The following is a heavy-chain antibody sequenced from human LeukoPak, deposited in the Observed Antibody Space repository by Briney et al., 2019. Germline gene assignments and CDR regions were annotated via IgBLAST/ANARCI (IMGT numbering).Heavy chain of an antibody. CDR3: ARHDLGALYAIDF. CDR1: GFSVYNY. Sequence: PGGSLRLSCAVSGFSVYNYMSWVRQAPGQGLEWVSVIYSGGNTYYADSVKGRFTISRDISKNTLYLQMNGLRVEDTAVYYCARHDLGALYAIDFWGQGTMVTVSS. D-gene: IGHD3-16*01. CDR2: IYSGGNT. J-gene: IGHJ3*01. V-gene: IGHV3-53*01.